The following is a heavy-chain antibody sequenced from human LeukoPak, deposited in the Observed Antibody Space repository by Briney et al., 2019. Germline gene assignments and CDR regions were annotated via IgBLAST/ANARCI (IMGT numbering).Heavy chain of an antibody. D-gene: IGHD4-23*01. J-gene: IGHJ5*02. Sequence: PSETLSLTCTVSGDSISSYYWSWIRQPPGKGLEWIWYIYYSGSTNYNPSLQSRVTISVNTSKNQFSLKLSSVTAADTAVYYCARSAYDYGGKEWFDPWGQGTLVTVSS. CDR1: GDSISSYY. CDR2: IYYSGST. V-gene: IGHV4-59*01. CDR3: ARSAYDYGGKEWFDP.